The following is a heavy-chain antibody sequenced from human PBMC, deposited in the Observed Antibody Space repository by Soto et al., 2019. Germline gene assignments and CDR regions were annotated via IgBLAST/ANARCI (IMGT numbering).Heavy chain of an antibody. Sequence: SETLSLTCAVYGGSFSGYYWSWIRQPPGKGLEWIGEINHSGSTNYNPSLKSRVTISVDTSKNQFSLKLSSVTAADTAVYYCARKYQPPVVPAYWGRGPPVTVSS. D-gene: IGHD2-15*01. V-gene: IGHV4-34*01. CDR2: INHSGST. CDR3: ARKYQPPVVPAY. J-gene: IGHJ4*02. CDR1: GGSFSGYY.